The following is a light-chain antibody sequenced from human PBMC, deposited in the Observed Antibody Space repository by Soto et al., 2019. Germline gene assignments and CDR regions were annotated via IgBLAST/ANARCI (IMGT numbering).Light chain of an antibody. Sequence: DIQMTQSPSSVSASVGDRVTITCRASQGIRSWLAWYRQKPGKAPNLLIYAASSLQSGVPSRFSGSGSGTDFTLTISSLQPEDFATYYCQQGNSFPLTFGGGTKVEIK. V-gene: IGKV1-12*01. CDR1: QGIRSW. CDR2: AAS. J-gene: IGKJ4*01. CDR3: QQGNSFPLT.